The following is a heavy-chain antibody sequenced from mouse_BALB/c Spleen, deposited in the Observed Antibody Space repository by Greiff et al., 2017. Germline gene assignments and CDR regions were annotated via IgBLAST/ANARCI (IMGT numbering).Heavy chain of an antibody. D-gene: IGHD2-3*01. V-gene: IGHV1-80*01. J-gene: IGHJ4*01. Sequence: QVQLQQSGAELVRPGSSVKISCTASGYAFSSYWMNWVQQKPGQGLEWIGQIYTGDGDTNYNGRFKGKATLTADKSSSTAYMQLSSLTSEDSAVYFCARVGDGYLYYAMDYWGQGTSVTVSS. CDR3: ARVGDGYLYYAMDY. CDR2: IYTGDGDT. CDR1: GYAFSSYW.